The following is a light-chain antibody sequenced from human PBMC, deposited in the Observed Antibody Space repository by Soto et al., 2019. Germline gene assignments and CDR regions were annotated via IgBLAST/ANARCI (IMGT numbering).Light chain of an antibody. V-gene: IGLV1-40*01. CDR3: QSYDSSLRGV. CDR2: GNS. Sequence: QSVLTQPPSVSGAPGQRVTISCTGSSSNIGAGYDVHWYQQLPGTAPKLLIYGNSNRPSGVPDRFSGSKSGTSASLAITGLQAEDEADYYCQSYDSSLRGVFGTGTKVIVL. J-gene: IGLJ1*01. CDR1: SSNIGAGYD.